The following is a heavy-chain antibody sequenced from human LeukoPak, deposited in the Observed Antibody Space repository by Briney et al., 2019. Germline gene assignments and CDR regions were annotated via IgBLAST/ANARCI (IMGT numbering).Heavy chain of an antibody. J-gene: IGHJ4*02. Sequence: PSQTLSLTCTVSGNSISSGDNYWSWIRQPAGKGLEWIGRIYTSGSTNYNPSLKSRVTISVDTSKNQFSLKLSSVTAADTAVYYCARGAIAFSGSYNFDYWGQGTLVTVSS. CDR1: GNSISSGDNY. CDR3: ARGAIAFSGSYNFDY. D-gene: IGHD1-26*01. CDR2: IYTSGST. V-gene: IGHV4-61*02.